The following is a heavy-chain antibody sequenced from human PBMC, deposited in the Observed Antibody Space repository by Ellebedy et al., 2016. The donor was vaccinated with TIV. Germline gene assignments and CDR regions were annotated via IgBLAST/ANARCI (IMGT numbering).Heavy chain of an antibody. D-gene: IGHD2-2*01. CDR1: GDSVSRNSAA. CDR3: ASGWGYHY. CDR2: TYYRSKWYY. V-gene: IGHV6-1*01. Sequence: SQTLSLTXXISGDSVSRNSAAWNWIRQSPSRGLEWLGRTYYRSKWYYDYAVSMRSRITINPDTSKNQFSLQMNSVTPEDTAVYYCASGWGYHYWGQGTLVTVSS. J-gene: IGHJ4*02.